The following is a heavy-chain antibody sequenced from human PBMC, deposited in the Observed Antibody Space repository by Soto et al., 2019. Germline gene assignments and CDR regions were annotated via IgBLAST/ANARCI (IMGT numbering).Heavy chain of an antibody. CDR3: AKDWDYDSSGDFDY. CDR1: GFTFSSYA. J-gene: IGHJ4*02. CDR2: ISGSGGST. V-gene: IGHV3-23*01. Sequence: GGSLRLSCAASGFTFSSYAMNWVRQAPGKGLEWVSVISGSGGSTYYADSVKGRFTISRDNAKSSLYLQMNSLRAEDTALYYCAKDWDYDSSGDFDYWGQGTLVTVSS. D-gene: IGHD3-22*01.